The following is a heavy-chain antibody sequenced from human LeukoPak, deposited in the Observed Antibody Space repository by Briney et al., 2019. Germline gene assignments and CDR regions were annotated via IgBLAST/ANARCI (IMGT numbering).Heavy chain of an antibody. V-gene: IGHV1-18*01. CDR2: ISTYNGNT. CDR1: GYIFTNYG. Sequence: ASVKVSCKASGYIFTNYGISWVRQAPGQGLEWLGWISTYNGNTNSAEKFQGRVTITADESTSTAYMELSSLRSEDTAVYYCARAYYDILTGYYPHYYYYYGMDVWGQGTTVTVSS. D-gene: IGHD3-9*01. CDR3: ARAYYDILTGYYPHYYYYYGMDV. J-gene: IGHJ6*02.